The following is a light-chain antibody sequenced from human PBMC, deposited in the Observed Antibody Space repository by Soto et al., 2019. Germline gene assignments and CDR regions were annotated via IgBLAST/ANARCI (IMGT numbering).Light chain of an antibody. J-gene: IGKJ3*01. Sequence: DIQMTQSPSSLSASVGDRVTITCRASQSIDTYLNWYQQKPGKAPNLLIYAASSLQSGVPSRFSGSGSGTDFTLTINSLHPEDFATYYCQQSYSTLFTFGPGTKVDI. V-gene: IGKV1-39*01. CDR1: QSIDTY. CDR3: QQSYSTLFT. CDR2: AAS.